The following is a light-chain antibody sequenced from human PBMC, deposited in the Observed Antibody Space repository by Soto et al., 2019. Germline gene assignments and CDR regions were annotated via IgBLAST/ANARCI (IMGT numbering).Light chain of an antibody. J-gene: IGKJ1*01. V-gene: IGKV1-12*01. CDR3: QQYGSSPWT. CDR2: DAS. CDR1: QGISSW. Sequence: DIQMTQSPPSVSASVGYRFTITCRASQGISSWLAWYQQKLGKAPNLLIYDASTLQSGVPSRFSGSGSGTDFTLTISRLEPEDFAVYYCQQYGSSPWTFGQGTTVDIK.